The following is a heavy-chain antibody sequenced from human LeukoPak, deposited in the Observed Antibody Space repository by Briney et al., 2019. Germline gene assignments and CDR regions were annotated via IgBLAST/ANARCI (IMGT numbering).Heavy chain of an antibody. CDR3: ARWGYSKETSTGFDY. Sequence: SETLSLTCTVSGGSISSSSYYWGWIRQPPGKGLEWIGSIYYSGSTYYNPSLKSRVTMSVDTSKNQFFLKLSSVTAADTAVYYCARWGYSKETSTGFDYWGQGTLVTVSS. CDR1: GGSISSSSYY. J-gene: IGHJ4*02. V-gene: IGHV4-39*07. CDR2: IYYSGST. D-gene: IGHD4-11*01.